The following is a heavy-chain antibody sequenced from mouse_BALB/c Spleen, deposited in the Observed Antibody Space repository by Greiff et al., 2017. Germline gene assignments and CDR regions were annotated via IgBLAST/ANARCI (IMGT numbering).Heavy chain of an antibody. D-gene: IGHD2-4*01. Sequence: EVKLLESGGGLVQPGGSLKLSCAASGFTFSSYGMSWVRQTPDKRLELVATINSNGGSTYYPDSVKGRFTITRDNAKNTLYLQMSSLKSEDTAVYYCARDDYDYAMDYWGQGTSVTVSS. J-gene: IGHJ4*01. CDR1: GFTFSSYG. V-gene: IGHV5-6-3*01. CDR3: ARDDYDYAMDY. CDR2: INSNGGST.